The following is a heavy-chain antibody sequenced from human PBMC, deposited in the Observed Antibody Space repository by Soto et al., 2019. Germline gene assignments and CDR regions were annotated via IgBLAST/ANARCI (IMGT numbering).Heavy chain of an antibody. CDR2: IKSKTDGGTT. CDR3: TTVLGYCSGGSCFN. CDR1: GLTFCNAR. D-gene: IGHD2-15*01. J-gene: IGHJ4*02. Sequence: GGVLRHSYAASGLTFCNARMCSVRQDPGKGLEWVGRIKSKTDGGTTDYAAPVKGRFTISRDDSKNTLYLQMNSLKTEDTAVYYCTTVLGYCSGGSCFNWGQGTLVTVSS. V-gene: IGHV3-15*01.